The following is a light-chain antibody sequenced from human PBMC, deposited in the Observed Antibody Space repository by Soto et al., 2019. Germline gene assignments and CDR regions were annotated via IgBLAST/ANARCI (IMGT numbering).Light chain of an antibody. J-gene: IGLJ1*01. CDR3: NSYTRKSTGV. CDR1: SSDVGGYNY. Sequence: QSALTQPASVSGSPGQSITISCTGTSSDVGGYNYVSWYQQHPGKAPKLIIYEVSNRPSGVSNRFSGSISGNTASLTISGLQAEDDADYYCNSYTRKSTGVFGTGTKLTVL. CDR2: EVS. V-gene: IGLV2-14*01.